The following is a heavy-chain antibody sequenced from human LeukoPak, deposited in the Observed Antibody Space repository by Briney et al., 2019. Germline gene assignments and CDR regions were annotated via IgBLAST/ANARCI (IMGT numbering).Heavy chain of an antibody. V-gene: IGHV3-11*01. CDR3: ARVPHPYYMDV. CDR1: GFTFSDYY. CDR2: ISSSGSTI. J-gene: IGHJ6*03. Sequence: GGSLRLSCAASGFTFSDYYMSWIRQAPGKGLEWVSYISSSGSTIYYAESVKGRFTISRDNAKNSLYLQMNSLRAEDTAVYYCARVPHPYYMDVWGKGTTVTVSS.